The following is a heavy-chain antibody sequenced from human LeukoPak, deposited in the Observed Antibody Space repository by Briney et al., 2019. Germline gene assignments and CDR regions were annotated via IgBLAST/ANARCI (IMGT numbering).Heavy chain of an antibody. CDR3: ATARAEYGDYNSYYYMDV. Sequence: SETLSLTCNVSGDSLSGASYFWTLVRQPAGKGLEWIARSYSSGTTYYNPSLKTRVTISLEKSQNQFSLDLNSVTAADTAVYFCATARAEYGDYNSYYYMDVWGKGTTVTVSS. CDR2: SYSSGTT. D-gene: IGHD4-17*01. J-gene: IGHJ6*03. V-gene: IGHV4-61*02. CDR1: GDSLSGASYF.